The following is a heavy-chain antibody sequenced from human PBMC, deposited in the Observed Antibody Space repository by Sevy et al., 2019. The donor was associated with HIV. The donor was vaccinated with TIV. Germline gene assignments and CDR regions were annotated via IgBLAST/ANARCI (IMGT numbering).Heavy chain of an antibody. Sequence: ASVKVSCKASGGTFSSYGISWVRQAPGQGLEWMGGIIPILGTVNYAQKFQGRVTITADESTNTAYMELSSLRSADTAVYYCARGGGNGWYYFDYWGQETLVTVSS. CDR2: IIPILGTV. V-gene: IGHV1-69*13. CDR3: ARGGGNGWYYFDY. CDR1: GGTFSSYG. J-gene: IGHJ4*02. D-gene: IGHD6-19*01.